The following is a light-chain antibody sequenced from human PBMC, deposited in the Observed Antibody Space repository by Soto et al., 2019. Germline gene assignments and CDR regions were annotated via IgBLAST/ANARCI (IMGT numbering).Light chain of an antibody. CDR1: SSNIGAGYD. CDR2: GNN. CDR3: QSYDSSLTNAV. V-gene: IGLV1-40*01. Sequence: QSVLTQPPSVSGAPGQTITISCTGSSSNIGAGYDVHWYQQLTGRDPKLLIYGNNNRPSGVPDRFSGSKSGTSVSLAITGLRGEDEADYHCQSYDSSLTNAVFGGGTQLTVL. J-gene: IGLJ2*01.